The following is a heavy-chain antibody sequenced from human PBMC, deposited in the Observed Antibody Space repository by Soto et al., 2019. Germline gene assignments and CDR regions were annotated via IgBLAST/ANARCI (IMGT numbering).Heavy chain of an antibody. J-gene: IGHJ5*01. Sequence: QVQLVQSGAEVKKPGASVKVSCTGSGYTFRSYDIHWVRQATGQGREWMGWVNPNTGNTGYAQKFQGRVTMTRDMSKSSAYMEVNSLTSEDTASYYCARAYGAGSFDFWGQGTLVSVSS. D-gene: IGHD3-10*01. CDR3: ARAYGAGSFDF. CDR2: VNPNTGNT. CDR1: GYTFRSYD. V-gene: IGHV1-8*01.